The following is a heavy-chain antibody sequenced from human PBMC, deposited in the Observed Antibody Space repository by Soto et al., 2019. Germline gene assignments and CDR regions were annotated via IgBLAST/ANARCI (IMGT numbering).Heavy chain of an antibody. Sequence: GESLKISCQASGYNFDKYWIIWVRQMPGKGLEWMGRVDPSDSYVNYSPSFQGHIAISLDKSINTAYLQWSSLKASDTAMYYCARPQAGTDWLAPWGQGTLVTVSS. CDR3: ARPQAGTDWLAP. J-gene: IGHJ5*02. CDR1: GYNFDKYW. CDR2: VDPSDSYV. V-gene: IGHV5-10-1*01.